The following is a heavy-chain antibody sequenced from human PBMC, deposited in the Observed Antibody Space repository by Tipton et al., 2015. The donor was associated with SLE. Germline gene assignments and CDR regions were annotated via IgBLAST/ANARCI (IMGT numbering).Heavy chain of an antibody. CDR2: IYYSGST. V-gene: IGHV4-61*01. J-gene: IGHJ3*02. Sequence: TLSLTCTVSGGSVSSGSYYWSWIRQPPGKGLEWIGYIYYSGSTNYNPSLKSRVTISVDTSKNQFSLKVSSVTAADTAVYYCAREGERMMDAFDIWGQGTMVTVSS. CDR1: GGSVSSGSYY. D-gene: IGHD3-16*01. CDR3: AREGERMMDAFDI.